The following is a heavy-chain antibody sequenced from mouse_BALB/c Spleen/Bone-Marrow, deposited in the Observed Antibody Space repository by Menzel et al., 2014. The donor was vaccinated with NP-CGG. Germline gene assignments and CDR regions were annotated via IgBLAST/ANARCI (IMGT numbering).Heavy chain of an antibody. CDR2: IRNKANGYTT. CDR3: AKDKGRVFFDY. V-gene: IGHV7-3*02. Sequence: EVKLMESGGGLVQPGGSLRLTRATSGFTFTDYYMNWVRQPPGKALEWLGFIRNKANGYTTEYSASVKSRFTISRDNSQNILYLQMNTLRVDDSATYYCAKDKGRVFFDYWCQASPLTVSS. CDR1: GFTFTDYY. J-gene: IGHJ2*01.